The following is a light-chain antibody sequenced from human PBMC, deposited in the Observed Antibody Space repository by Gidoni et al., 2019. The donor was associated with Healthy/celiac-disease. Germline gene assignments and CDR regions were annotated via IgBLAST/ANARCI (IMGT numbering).Light chain of an antibody. V-gene: IGLV1-40*01. CDR3: QSYDSSLSEVV. Sequence: QSVLTQPPSVSGAPGQRVTISCTGSSPNIGAGYDVHWYQPLPGTAPKLLIYGNSNRPSGVPDRFSGSKSGTSASLAITGLQAEDEADYYCQSYDSSLSEVVFGGGTKLTVL. J-gene: IGLJ2*01. CDR2: GNS. CDR1: SPNIGAGYD.